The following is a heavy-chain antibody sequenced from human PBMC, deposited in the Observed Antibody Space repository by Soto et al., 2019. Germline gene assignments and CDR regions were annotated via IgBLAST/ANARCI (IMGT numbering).Heavy chain of an antibody. D-gene: IGHD6-6*01. J-gene: IGHJ3*02. Sequence: PGESLRISCKGSGYSFTSYWIGWVRQMPGKGPEWMGIIYPGDSDTRYSPSFQGQVTISADKSISTAYLQWSSLKASDTAMYYCARLLVAARPFGAFDIWGQGTMVTVSS. V-gene: IGHV5-51*01. CDR2: IYPGDSDT. CDR3: ARLLVAARPFGAFDI. CDR1: GYSFTSYW.